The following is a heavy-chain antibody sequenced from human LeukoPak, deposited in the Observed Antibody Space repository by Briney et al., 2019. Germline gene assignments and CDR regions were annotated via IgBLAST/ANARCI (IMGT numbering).Heavy chain of an antibody. CDR1: GYSFADYY. CDR3: ARDRGVAAGQFLNFDY. D-gene: IGHD6-13*01. J-gene: IGHJ4*02. CDR2: INAGNGNT. Sequence: ASVKVSCKASGYSFADYYMHWVRQAPGQGLEWMGWINAGNGNTKYSQEFQGRVTITRDTSASTAYMELSSLRSEDMAVYYCARDRGVAAGQFLNFDYWGQGTLVTVSS. V-gene: IGHV1-3*03.